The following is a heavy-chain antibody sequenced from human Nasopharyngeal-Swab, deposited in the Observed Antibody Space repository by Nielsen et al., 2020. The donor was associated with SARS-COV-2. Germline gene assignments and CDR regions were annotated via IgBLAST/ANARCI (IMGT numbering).Heavy chain of an antibody. D-gene: IGHD5-24*01. CDR3: ARRDGYEIRRVAFDI. J-gene: IGHJ3*02. V-gene: IGHV4-59*13. CDR2: IYYSGST. Sequence: SETLSLTCTVSGGSISSYYWSWIRQPPGKGLEWIGDIYYSGSTNYSPSLKSRVTISVDTSKNQFSLKLSSVTAADTAVYYCARRDGYEIRRVAFDIWGQGTMVTVSS. CDR1: GGSISSYY.